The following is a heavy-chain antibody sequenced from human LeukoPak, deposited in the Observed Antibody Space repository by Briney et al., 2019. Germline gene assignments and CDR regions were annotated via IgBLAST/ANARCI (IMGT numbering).Heavy chain of an antibody. Sequence: GGSLRLSCAASGFTFSIYSMNWFRQAPGKGLEWVSYISSGSSTIYYADSVEGRFTISRDDAKSSLYLQMNSLRDEDTAVYYCARDFAVWGQGTTVSVSS. J-gene: IGHJ6*02. CDR3: ARDFAV. CDR1: GFTFSIYS. CDR2: ISSGSSTI. V-gene: IGHV3-48*02.